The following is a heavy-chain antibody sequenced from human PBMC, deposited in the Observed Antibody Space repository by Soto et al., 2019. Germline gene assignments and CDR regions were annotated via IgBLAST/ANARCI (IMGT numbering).Heavy chain of an antibody. J-gene: IGHJ4*02. CDR2: INHSGST. Sequence: PSDTLSLTSAVYGGSFSGYYWSWIRQPPGKGLEWIGEINHSGSTNYNPSLKSRVTISVDTSKNQFSLKLSSVTAADTAVYYCASSRSGYYNTLGRLFDYWGQGTLVTVSS. V-gene: IGHV4-34*01. D-gene: IGHD3-3*01. CDR3: ASSRSGYYNTLGRLFDY. CDR1: GGSFSGYY.